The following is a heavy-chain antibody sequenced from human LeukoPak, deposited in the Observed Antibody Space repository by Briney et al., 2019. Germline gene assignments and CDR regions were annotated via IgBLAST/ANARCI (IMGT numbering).Heavy chain of an antibody. V-gene: IGHV1-2*06. CDR1: GYTFTGYY. J-gene: IGHJ4*02. CDR2: INPNSGGT. D-gene: IGHD4-17*01. CDR3: ARDVHDYGDHGEY. Sequence: ASAKVSCKASGYTFTGYYMHWVRQAPGQGLEWMGRINPNSGGTNYAQKFQGRVTMTRDTSISTAYMELSRLRSDDTAVYYCARDVHDYGDHGEYWGQGTLVTVSS.